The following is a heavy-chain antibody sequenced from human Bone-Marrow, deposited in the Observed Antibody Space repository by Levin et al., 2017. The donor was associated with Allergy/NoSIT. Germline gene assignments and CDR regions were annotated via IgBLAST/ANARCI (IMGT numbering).Heavy chain of an antibody. J-gene: IGHJ4*02. CDR1: GGSISSDY. CDR2: IYYSGST. CDR3: ARHGLEYSSSAGTFDY. V-gene: IGHV4-59*08. D-gene: IGHD6-6*01. Sequence: TSSETLSLTCTVSGGSISSDYWSWIRQPPGKGLEWIGYIYYSGSTNYNPSLKSRVTISLGTSKNQFSLKLSSVTAADTAVYYCARHGLEYSSSAGTFDYWGQGTLVTVSS.